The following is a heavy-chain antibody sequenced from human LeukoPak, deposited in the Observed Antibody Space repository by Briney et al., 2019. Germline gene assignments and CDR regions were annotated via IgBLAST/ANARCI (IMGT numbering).Heavy chain of an antibody. Sequence: PGGSLRLSCAASGSTFSSYGMHWVRQAPGKGLEWVAFIRYDGSNEYYADSVKGRFTISRDNSKNTLYLQMNSLRAEDTAVYYCARALQLESTLWGQGTLVTVSS. D-gene: IGHD1-1*01. CDR1: GSTFSSYG. V-gene: IGHV3-30*02. CDR3: ARALQLESTL. CDR2: IRYDGSNE. J-gene: IGHJ4*02.